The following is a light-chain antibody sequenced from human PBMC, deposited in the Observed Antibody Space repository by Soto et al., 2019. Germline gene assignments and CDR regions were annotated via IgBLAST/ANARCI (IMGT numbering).Light chain of an antibody. CDR2: GAS. CDR3: QQRSNWPGT. J-gene: IGKJ1*01. Sequence: EIVMTQSPATLSVSPGGRATLSCRASQSISDTLAWYQQKPGQAPRLLIYGASNRATGIPDRFSGSGSGTDFTLTISSLEPEDFAVYYCQQRSNWPGTFGQGTKVDI. V-gene: IGKV3-11*01. CDR1: QSISDT.